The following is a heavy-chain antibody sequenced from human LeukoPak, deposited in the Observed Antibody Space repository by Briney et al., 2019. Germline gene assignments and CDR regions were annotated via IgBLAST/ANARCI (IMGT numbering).Heavy chain of an antibody. CDR3: AKDRDIVVVVAATPYDY. J-gene: IGHJ4*02. CDR1: GFTFSSYS. V-gene: IGHV3-21*04. D-gene: IGHD2-15*01. CDR2: ISSSSSYI. Sequence: GGSLRLSCAASGFTFSSYSMNWVRQAPGKGLEWVSSISSSSSYIYYADSVKGRFTISRDNAKNSLYLQMNSLRAEDTAVYYCAKDRDIVVVVAATPYDYWGQGTLVTVSS.